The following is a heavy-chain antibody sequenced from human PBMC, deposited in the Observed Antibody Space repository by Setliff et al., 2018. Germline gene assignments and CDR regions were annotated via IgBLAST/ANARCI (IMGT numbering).Heavy chain of an antibody. CDR2: ISTDDGDT. V-gene: IGHV1-18*04. CDR1: GYTFTGHH. D-gene: IGHD2-21*02. J-gene: IGHJ3*01. Sequence: ASVKVSCKASGYTFTGHHLHWVRQAPGQGLEWMGWISTDDGDTNFAQKFQGRVTLTTDTSTGTAYMELRSLTFDDTAVYYCARDWFCSGGDCSDVFDFWGQGTMVTVSS. CDR3: ARDWFCSGGDCSDVFDF.